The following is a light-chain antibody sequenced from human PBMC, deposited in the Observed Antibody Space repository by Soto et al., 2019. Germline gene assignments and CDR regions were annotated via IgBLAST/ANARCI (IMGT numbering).Light chain of an antibody. V-gene: IGLV1-40*01. CDR1: SSNIGAGYD. Sequence: QSVLTQPPSVSGAPGQRVTISCTRSSSNIGAGYDVHWYQQLPGTASKLLIYGNSNRPAGVPDRFSGYKSGTSASLAITGLQAEDEADYYCQSYDSSPVFGGGTKLTVL. CDR2: GNS. CDR3: QSYDSSPV. J-gene: IGLJ2*01.